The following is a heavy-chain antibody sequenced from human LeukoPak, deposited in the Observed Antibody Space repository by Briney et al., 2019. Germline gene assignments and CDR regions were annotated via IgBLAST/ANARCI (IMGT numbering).Heavy chain of an antibody. CDR1: GFTFSSYS. J-gene: IGHJ4*02. CDR2: ISSSSSTI. V-gene: IGHV3-48*01. D-gene: IGHD3-22*01. CDR3: ASRYDSSGYYYPFDY. Sequence: GGSLRLSCAASGFTFSSYSMNWVRQAPGKGLEWVSYISSSSSTIYYADSVKGRFTISRDNAKNSLYLQMNSLSAQDTAVYYCASRYDSSGYYYPFDYWGQGTLVTVSS.